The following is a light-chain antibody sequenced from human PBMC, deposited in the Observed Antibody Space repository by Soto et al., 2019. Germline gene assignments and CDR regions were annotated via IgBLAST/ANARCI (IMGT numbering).Light chain of an antibody. J-gene: IGKJ4*01. CDR1: QNLFYTSNNKNY. CDR3: HQYLRAPQA. Sequence: DTVMTQSPDSLAVSLGETDTIKCKSSQNLFYTSNNKNYLAWYQQKSGQRPRLLIYWASIRESVVPDRFRGSGSGTDFTLTINILQDDDVAGYYCHQYLRAPQAFGGGNKVE. V-gene: IGKV4-1*01. CDR2: WAS.